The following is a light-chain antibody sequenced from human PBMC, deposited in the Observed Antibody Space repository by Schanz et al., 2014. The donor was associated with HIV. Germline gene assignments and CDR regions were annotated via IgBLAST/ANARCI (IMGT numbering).Light chain of an antibody. J-gene: IGKJ1*01. CDR2: GAS. V-gene: IGKV3-20*01. Sequence: EVVMTQSPATLSVSPGERATLSCRASQSISFNVAWYQQKPGQAPRLLIFGASNRATGIPDRFSGGESGTDFTLTISRVEPEDYAVYYCQQYGSSPWTFGQGTRVDVK. CDR3: QQYGSSPWT. CDR1: QSISFN.